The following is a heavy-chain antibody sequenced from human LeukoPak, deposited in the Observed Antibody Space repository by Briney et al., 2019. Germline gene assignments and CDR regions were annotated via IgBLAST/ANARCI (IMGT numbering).Heavy chain of an antibody. CDR3: ATESSAALDY. Sequence: GGSLRLSCAASGFTFSDYYMSWIRQAPGKGLEWVSYISSSGSTIYYVDSVKGRFTISRDNAKNSLYLQMNSLRAEDTAVYFCATESSAALDYWGQGTLVTVSS. CDR2: ISSSGSTI. D-gene: IGHD6-13*01. J-gene: IGHJ4*02. CDR1: GFTFSDYY. V-gene: IGHV3-11*04.